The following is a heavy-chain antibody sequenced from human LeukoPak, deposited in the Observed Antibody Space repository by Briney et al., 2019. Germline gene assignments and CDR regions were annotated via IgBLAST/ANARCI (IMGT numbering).Heavy chain of an antibody. Sequence: ASVKVSCKASGYTFTGYYMHWVRQAPGQGLEWMGWINPNSGGTNYAQKLQGRVTMTTDTSTSTAYMELRSLRSDDTAVYYCARDPHRGYCSSTSCSYFDYWGQGTLVTVSS. J-gene: IGHJ4*02. CDR2: INPNSGGT. D-gene: IGHD2-2*01. CDR1: GYTFTGYY. CDR3: ARDPHRGYCSSTSCSYFDY. V-gene: IGHV1-2*02.